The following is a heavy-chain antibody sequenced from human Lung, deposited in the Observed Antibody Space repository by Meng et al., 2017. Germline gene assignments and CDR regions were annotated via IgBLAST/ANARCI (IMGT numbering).Heavy chain of an antibody. V-gene: IGHV4-34*01. CDR1: GGSFSAYY. CDR2: INHSGST. J-gene: IGHJ4*02. Sequence: VRLQQCGAGRLKPSETLSFTCVVSGGSFSAYYWSWIRQPPGKGLEWIGEINHSGSTNYNPSLESRATISVDTSQNNLSLKLSSVTAADSAVYYCARGPTTMAHDFDYWGQGTLVTVSS. CDR3: ARGPTTMAHDFDY. D-gene: IGHD4-11*01.